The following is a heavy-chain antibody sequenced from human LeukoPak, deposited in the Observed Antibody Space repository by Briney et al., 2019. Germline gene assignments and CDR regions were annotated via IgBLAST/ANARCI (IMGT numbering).Heavy chain of an antibody. D-gene: IGHD6-6*01. V-gene: IGHV4-34*01. CDR3: SIAARGVDY. CDR2: INHSGST. J-gene: IGHJ4*02. CDR1: GGSFSGYY. Sequence: PSETLSLTCAVYGGSFSGYYWSCIRQPPGKGLEWIGEINHSGSTNYNPSLKSRVTISVDTSKNQFSLKLSSVTAADTAVYYCSIAARGVDYWGQGTLVTVSS.